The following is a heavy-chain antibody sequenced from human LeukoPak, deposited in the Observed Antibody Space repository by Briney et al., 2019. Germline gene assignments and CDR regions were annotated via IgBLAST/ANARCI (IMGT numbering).Heavy chain of an antibody. CDR2: IYYSGST. V-gene: IGHV4-39*01. D-gene: IGHD3-22*01. J-gene: IGHJ4*02. CDR1: GGSISSSSYY. Sequence: PSETLSLTCTVSGGSISSSSYYWGWIRQPPGKGLEWIGSIYYSGSTYYNPSLKSRVTISVDTSKNQFSLRLSSVTAEDTAVYYCARLTYTYYYDSSTYSFWGQGTLVTVSS. CDR3: ARLTYTYYYDSSTYSF.